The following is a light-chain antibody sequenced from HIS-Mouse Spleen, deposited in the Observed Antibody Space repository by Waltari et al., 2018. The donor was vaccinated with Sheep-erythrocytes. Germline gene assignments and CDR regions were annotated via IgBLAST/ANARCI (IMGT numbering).Light chain of an antibody. CDR1: SSAVGSYNL. CDR3: CSYAGSSTLV. CDR2: EGS. V-gene: IGLV2-23*01. J-gene: IGLJ2*01. Sequence: QSALTQPASVSGSPGQSITISCTGTSSAVGSYNLVSWYQQHPGKAPKLMIYEGSKRPSWVSNRFSGSQSGNTASLTISGLQAEDEADYYCCSYAGSSTLVFGGGTKLTVL.